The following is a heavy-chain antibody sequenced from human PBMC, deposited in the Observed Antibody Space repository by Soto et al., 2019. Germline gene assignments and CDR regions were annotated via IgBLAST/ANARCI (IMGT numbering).Heavy chain of an antibody. J-gene: IGHJ6*02. Sequence: QVHLVQSGAEVKKPGASVKVSCKASGYTFTSYYMHWVRQAPGQGLEWMGIINPSGGSTSYAQKFQGRVTMTRDTSTSTVYMELSSLRSEDTAVYYCARESVDIVATTRVSGGMDVWGQGTTVTVSS. V-gene: IGHV1-46*01. D-gene: IGHD5-12*01. CDR3: ARESVDIVATTRVSGGMDV. CDR2: INPSGGST. CDR1: GYTFTSYY.